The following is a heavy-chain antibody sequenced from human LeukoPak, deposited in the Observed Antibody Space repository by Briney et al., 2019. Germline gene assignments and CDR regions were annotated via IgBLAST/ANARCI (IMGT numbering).Heavy chain of an antibody. CDR1: GFTFSSYA. Sequence: HPGGSLRLSCAASGFTFSSYAMSWVRQAPGKGLEWVSAISGSGGSTYYADSVKGRFTISRDNAKNSLYLQMNSLRAEDTALYYCAKDIKASLVVVITTGFDYWGQGTLVTVSS. V-gene: IGHV3-23*01. D-gene: IGHD3-22*01. J-gene: IGHJ4*02. CDR2: ISGSGGST. CDR3: AKDIKASLVVVITTGFDY.